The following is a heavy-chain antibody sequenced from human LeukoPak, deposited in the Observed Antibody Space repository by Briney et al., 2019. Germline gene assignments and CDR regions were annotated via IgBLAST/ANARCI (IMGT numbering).Heavy chain of an antibody. J-gene: IGHJ4*02. CDR1: GFTFTSYG. D-gene: IGHD4-11*01. V-gene: IGHV3-33*06. Sequence: GKSLRLSCAASGFTFTSYGMHWLRQAPGKGLEWVAVIWSDGTNKYYADSVKGRFAIYRDDSKNMVYLQINSLRVEDTAVYYCEKDIERGFDYTNSLDYWGQGTLVTVSS. CDR2: IWSDGTNK. CDR3: EKDIERGFDYTNSLDY.